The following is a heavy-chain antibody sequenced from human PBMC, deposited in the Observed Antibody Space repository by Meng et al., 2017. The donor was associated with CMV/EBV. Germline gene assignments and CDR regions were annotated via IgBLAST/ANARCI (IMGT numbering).Heavy chain of an antibody. CDR1: GHTFTSYD. CDR3: ASSSSAGYYYYYGMDV. V-gene: IGHV1-8*01. Sequence: ASVKVSCKASGHTFTSYDINWVRQATGQGLEWMGWMNPNSGNTGYAQKFQGRVTMTRNTSISTAYMELSSLRSEDTAVYYCASSSSAGYYYYYGMDVWGQGTTVTVSS. CDR2: MNPNSGNT. J-gene: IGHJ6*02. D-gene: IGHD6-6*01.